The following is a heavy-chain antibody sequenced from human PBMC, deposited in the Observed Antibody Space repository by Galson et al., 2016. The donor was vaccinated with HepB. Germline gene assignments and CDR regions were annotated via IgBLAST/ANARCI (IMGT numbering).Heavy chain of an antibody. CDR3: ARSRGAGEYFEY. CDR2: ISAHNGNT. D-gene: IGHD3-10*01. V-gene: IGHV1-18*01. CDR1: GYTFTNYG. J-gene: IGHJ4*02. Sequence: SVKVSCKASGYTFTNYGISWVRQAPGQGLEWMGWISAHNGNTNYAQKLQDRVTMTTDTSTTTAYMELRSLRSDDTAVYYCARSRGAGEYFEYWGQGTQVTVSS.